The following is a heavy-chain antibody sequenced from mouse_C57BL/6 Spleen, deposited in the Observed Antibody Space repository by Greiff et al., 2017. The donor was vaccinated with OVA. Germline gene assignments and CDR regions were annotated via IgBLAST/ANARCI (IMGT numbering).Heavy chain of an antibody. CDR3: ARHYDGYWYY. CDR2: IDPSDSYT. J-gene: IGHJ2*01. Sequence: VQLQQPGAELVKPGASVKLSCKASGYTFTSYWMQWVKQRPGQGLEWIGEIDPSDSYTNYNQKFKGKATLTVDTSSSTAYMQLSSLTSEDSAVEYCARHYDGYWYYWGQGTTLTVSS. CDR1: GYTFTSYW. V-gene: IGHV1-50*01. D-gene: IGHD2-3*01.